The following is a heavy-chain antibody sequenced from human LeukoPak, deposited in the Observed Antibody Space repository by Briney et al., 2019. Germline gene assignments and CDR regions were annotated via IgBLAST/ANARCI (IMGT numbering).Heavy chain of an antibody. V-gene: IGHV4-30-4*01. Sequence: SETLSLTCTVSGGSISSGDYYWSWIRQPPGKGLEWIGYIYYSGSTYYNPSLKSRVTISVGTSKNQFSLKLSSVTAADTAVYYCAREINYYDSSGYEYRVFDYWGQGTLVTVSS. CDR2: IYYSGST. CDR3: AREINYYDSSGYEYRVFDY. D-gene: IGHD3-22*01. J-gene: IGHJ4*02. CDR1: GGSISSGDYY.